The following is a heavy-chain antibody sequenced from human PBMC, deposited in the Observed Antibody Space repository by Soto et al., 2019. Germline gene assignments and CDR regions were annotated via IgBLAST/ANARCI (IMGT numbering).Heavy chain of an antibody. V-gene: IGHV3-33*01. D-gene: IGHD4-17*01. Sequence: VGSLRLSCAASGFTFSTYGMHWVRQAPGKGLEWVAVIWYDGGNKYYTDSVKGRFIISRDNSKNTLYLQMNSLRAEDTALYYCARDSYGDAAPTFFDIWGQGTMVTVSS. CDR1: GFTFSTYG. J-gene: IGHJ3*02. CDR2: IWYDGGNK. CDR3: ARDSYGDAAPTFFDI.